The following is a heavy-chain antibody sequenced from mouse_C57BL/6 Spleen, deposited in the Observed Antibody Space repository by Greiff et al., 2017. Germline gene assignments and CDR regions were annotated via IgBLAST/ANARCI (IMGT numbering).Heavy chain of an antibody. CDR3: ARGGSIVYAMDY. V-gene: IGHV1-18*01. CDR2: INPNNGGT. CDR1: GYTFTDYN. D-gene: IGHD2-10*02. Sequence: EVQLQQSGPELVKPGASVKIPCKASGYTFTDYNMDWVKQSHGKSLEWIGDINPNNGGTIYNQKFKGKATLTVDKSSSTAYMELRSLTSEDTAVYYCARGGSIVYAMDYWGQGTSVTVSS. J-gene: IGHJ4*01.